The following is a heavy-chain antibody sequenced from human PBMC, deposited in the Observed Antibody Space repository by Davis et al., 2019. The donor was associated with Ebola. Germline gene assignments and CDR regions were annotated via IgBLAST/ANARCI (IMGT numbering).Heavy chain of an antibody. CDR2: IYYSGST. V-gene: IGHV4-39*01. J-gene: IGHJ4*02. CDR3: ARTYGYSSGWSAL. Sequence: MPSETLSLTCTVSGGSISSSSYYWGWIRQPPGKGLEWIGSIYYSGSTYYNPSLKSRVTISVDTSKNQFSLKLSSVTAADTAVYYCARTYGYSSGWSALWGQGTLVTVSS. D-gene: IGHD6-19*01. CDR1: GGSISSSSYY.